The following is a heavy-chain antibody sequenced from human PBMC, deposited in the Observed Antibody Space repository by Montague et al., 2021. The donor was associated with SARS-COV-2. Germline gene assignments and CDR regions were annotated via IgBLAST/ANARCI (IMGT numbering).Heavy chain of an antibody. D-gene: IGHD6-13*01. CDR1: VHSVSRGSYA. J-gene: IGHJ4*02. CDR2: VDYSGSN. CDR3: ARHLKVSYYIAAAGAHDY. Sequence: SETLSLTCAVDVHSVSRGSYAWSGSGQPRRKGLTWIGSVDYSGSNYYNPSLKSRVTISVDTSKNQFSLKLSSVTAADTAVYYCARHLKVSYYIAAAGAHDYWGQGTLVTVSS. V-gene: IGHV4-39*01.